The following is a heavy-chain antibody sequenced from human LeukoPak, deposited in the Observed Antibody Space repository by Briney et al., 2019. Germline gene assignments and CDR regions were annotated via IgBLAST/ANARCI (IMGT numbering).Heavy chain of an antibody. CDR1: GYTFTGYY. J-gene: IGHJ3*02. CDR2: INPNGGGT. V-gene: IGHV1-2*02. CDR3: ARVRGVAAARGAFDI. Sequence: ASVKVSCKASGYTFTGYYMHWVRQAPGQGLEWMGWINPNGGGTNYAQKFQGRVTMTRDTSISTAYMELSRLRSDDTAVYYCARVRGVAAARGAFDIWGQGTMVTVSS. D-gene: IGHD6-13*01.